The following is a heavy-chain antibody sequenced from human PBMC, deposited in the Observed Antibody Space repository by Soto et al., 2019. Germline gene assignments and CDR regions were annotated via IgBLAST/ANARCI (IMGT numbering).Heavy chain of an antibody. CDR3: ARERADDGANSGYYYGSDA. CDR2: ITYDGSNK. D-gene: IGHD4-17*01. V-gene: IGHV3-30*03. Sequence: GGSLRLSCAASGFTFSSYGMHWVRQAPGKGLEWVAVITYDGSNKYYADSVKGRFTISRDNSKNTLYLQMNSLRAEDTAVYYYARERADDGANSGYYYGSDAWGQRAKVTVSS. CDR1: GFTFSSYG. J-gene: IGHJ6*02.